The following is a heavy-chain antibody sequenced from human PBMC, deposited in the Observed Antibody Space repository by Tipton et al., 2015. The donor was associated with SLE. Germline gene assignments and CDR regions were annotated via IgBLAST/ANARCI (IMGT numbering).Heavy chain of an antibody. J-gene: IGHJ4*02. Sequence: LRLSCSVSGGSITSYYWSWIRQPPGKGLEWIGHIYHSDYTSYNPSLKSRVFISIGTSKKQFSLKLSSVTTADTAVYYCARLGVALDYWGQGTLVTVSS. V-gene: IGHV4-59*12. CDR3: ARLGVALDY. D-gene: IGHD2-21*01. CDR2: IYHSDYT. CDR1: GGSITSYY.